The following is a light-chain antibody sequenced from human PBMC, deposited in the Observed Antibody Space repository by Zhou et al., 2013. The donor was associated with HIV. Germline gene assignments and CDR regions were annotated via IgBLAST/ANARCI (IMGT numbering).Light chain of an antibody. Sequence: EIVLTQSPGTVSLSPGERATLSCRASQSITRSFLAWYQQKPSQAPRLLIYGASSRATGIPDRFSGSGSGTDFTLTITRLEPEDFAVYYCQQYANSPQTFGQGTKVEIK. CDR2: GAS. CDR3: QQYANSPQT. J-gene: IGKJ2*01. CDR1: QSITRSF. V-gene: IGKV3-20*01.